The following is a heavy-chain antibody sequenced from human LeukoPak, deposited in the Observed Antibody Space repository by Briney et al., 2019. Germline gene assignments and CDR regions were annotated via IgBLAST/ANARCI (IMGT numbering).Heavy chain of an antibody. Sequence: TGGSLRLSCAASGFTFSSYAMSWVRQAPGKGLEWVSAISGSGGSTYYVDSVKGRFTISRDNSKNTLYLQMNSLRAEDTAVYYCAKVLAGYYYYGMDVWGQGTTVTVSS. D-gene: IGHD2-15*01. CDR1: GFTFSSYA. V-gene: IGHV3-23*01. J-gene: IGHJ6*02. CDR2: ISGSGGST. CDR3: AKVLAGYYYYGMDV.